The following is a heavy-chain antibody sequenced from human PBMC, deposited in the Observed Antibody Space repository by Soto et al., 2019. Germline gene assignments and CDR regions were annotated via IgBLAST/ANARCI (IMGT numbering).Heavy chain of an antibody. V-gene: IGHV3-21*01. Sequence: GGSLRLSCAASGFTFSSYSMNWVRQAPGKGLEWVSSISSSSSYIYYADSVKGRFTISRDNSKNTLYLQMNSLRAEDTAVYYCAKDLVVPAARSVYYGMDAWGQRTTVTVSS. CDR1: GFTFSSYS. J-gene: IGHJ6*02. CDR2: ISSSSSYI. CDR3: AKDLVVPAARSVYYGMDA. D-gene: IGHD2-2*01.